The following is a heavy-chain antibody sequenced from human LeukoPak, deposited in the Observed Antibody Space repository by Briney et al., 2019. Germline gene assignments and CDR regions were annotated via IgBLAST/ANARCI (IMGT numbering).Heavy chain of an antibody. V-gene: IGHV4-4*07. CDR2: IYTSGST. D-gene: IGHD2-2*01. J-gene: IGHJ6*02. CDR1: GSSISSYY. CDR3: ARAGSKYYYYGMDV. Sequence: SETLSLTCTVSGSSISSYYWSWIRQPAGKGLEWIGRIYTSGSTNYNPSLKSRVTMSVDTSKNQFSLKLSPVTAADTAVYYCARAGSKYYYYGMDVWGQGTTVTVSS.